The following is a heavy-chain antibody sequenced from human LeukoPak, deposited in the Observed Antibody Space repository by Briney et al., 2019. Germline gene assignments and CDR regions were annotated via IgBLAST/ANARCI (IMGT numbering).Heavy chain of an antibody. J-gene: IGHJ4*02. CDR2: IYYNGST. D-gene: IGHD2-15*01. V-gene: IGHV4-59*01. CDR3: ARGSARGWWYIDY. Sequence: SETLSLTCTVSGGSISSYYWSWIRQPPGKGLEWIGYIYYNGSTNHNPSLKSRVTISVDTSKNQFSLKLSSVTAADTAVYYCARGSARGWWYIDYWGQGTLVTVSS. CDR1: GGSISSYY.